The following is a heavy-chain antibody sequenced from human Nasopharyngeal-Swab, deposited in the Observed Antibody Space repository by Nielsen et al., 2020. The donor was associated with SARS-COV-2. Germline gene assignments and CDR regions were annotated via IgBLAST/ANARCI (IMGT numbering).Heavy chain of an antibody. D-gene: IGHD1-7*01. CDR1: GFTFNNAW. CDR3: ARDGTGTLDYYYYYGMDV. J-gene: IGHJ6*02. CDR2: IKQDGSEK. Sequence: GGSLRLSCAASGFTFNNAWMTWVRQTPGKGLEWVANIKQDGSEKYYVDSVKGRFTISRDNAKNSLYLQMNSLRAEDTAVYYCARDGTGTLDYYYYYGMDVWGQGTTVTVSS. V-gene: IGHV3-7*01.